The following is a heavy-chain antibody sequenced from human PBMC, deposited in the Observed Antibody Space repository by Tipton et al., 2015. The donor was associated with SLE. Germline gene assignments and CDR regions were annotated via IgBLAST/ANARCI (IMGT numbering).Heavy chain of an antibody. CDR3: ARDHAAECSGGTCYHLDVFDI. D-gene: IGHD2-15*01. V-gene: IGHV4-61*10. J-gene: IGHJ3*02. CDR2: MYYGGSS. Sequence: TLSLTCTVSGASVSSSFHQWSWIRQPAGEGLEWIAYMYYGGSSDYNPSLKSRVTISVDTSKNQFSLKLSSVTAADTAVYYCARDHAAECSGGTCYHLDVFDIWGRGTKVTVSS. CDR1: GASVSSSFHQ.